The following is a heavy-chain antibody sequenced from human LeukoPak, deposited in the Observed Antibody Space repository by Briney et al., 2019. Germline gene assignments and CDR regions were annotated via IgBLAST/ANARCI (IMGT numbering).Heavy chain of an antibody. Sequence: GGSLRLSCAASGFTFSAYGMHWVRQAPVKGLEWVAFIRYDGSNKYYPDSVRGRFTVSRDNSKNTLYLQMNSLRAEDTAVYYCARSAAAGRIVATFAYWGQGTLVIVSS. J-gene: IGHJ4*02. CDR2: IRYDGSNK. V-gene: IGHV3-30*02. CDR3: ARSAAAGRIVATFAY. CDR1: GFTFSAYG. D-gene: IGHD5-12*01.